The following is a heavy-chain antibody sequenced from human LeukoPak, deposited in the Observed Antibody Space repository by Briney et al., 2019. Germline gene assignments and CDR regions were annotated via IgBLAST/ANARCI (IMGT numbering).Heavy chain of an antibody. CDR1: GFTFSNYW. CDR3: ATEEWYRFDY. V-gene: IGHV3-7*03. CDR2: IKPDGSEK. J-gene: IGHJ4*02. D-gene: IGHD3-3*01. Sequence: GGSLRLSCAASGFTFSNYWMTWVRQAPGKGLEWVATIKPDGSEKYYVDSVKGQFTISRDNAKHSLYLQMNSLRAEDTAVYYCATEEWYRFDYWGQGTLVTVSS.